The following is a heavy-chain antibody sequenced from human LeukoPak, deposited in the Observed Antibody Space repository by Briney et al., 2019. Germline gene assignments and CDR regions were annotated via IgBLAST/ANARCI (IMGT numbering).Heavy chain of an antibody. D-gene: IGHD2-15*01. J-gene: IGHJ5*02. V-gene: IGHV1-2*02. CDR3: ARERKDYSSNWFDP. Sequence: ASVKVSCKASGYTFTGYYMHWVRQAPGQGLEWMGWINPNSGGTNYAQKFQGRVTMTRDTSISTAYMELSRLRSDDTAVYYCARERKDYSSNWFDPWGQGTLVTVSS. CDR1: GYTFTGYY. CDR2: INPNSGGT.